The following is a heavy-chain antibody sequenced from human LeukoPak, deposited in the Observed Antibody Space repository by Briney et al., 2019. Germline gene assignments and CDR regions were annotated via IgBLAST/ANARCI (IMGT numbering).Heavy chain of an antibody. V-gene: IGHV3-66*01. CDR2: IYSGGST. CDR1: GFTVSSNY. Sequence: GGSLRRYCAASGFTVSSNYMSWVRQAPGKGLEWVSVIYSGGSTYYADSVKGRFTISRDNSKNTLYLQMNSLRAEDTAVYYCARGPQSEEYWGEGTLVTVSS. D-gene: IGHD5-24*01. CDR3: ARGPQSEEY. J-gene: IGHJ4*02.